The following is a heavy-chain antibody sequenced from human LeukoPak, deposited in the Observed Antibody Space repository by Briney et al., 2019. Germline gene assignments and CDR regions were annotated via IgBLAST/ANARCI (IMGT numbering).Heavy chain of an antibody. CDR3: AASPYCSGAVCPPP. Sequence: PGGSLRLSCAASGFSFRSCWMSWVRQAPGKGLEWVANIKEDGSEKYYVDSVKGRFTISRDNAKNSLFLQMNSLRDEDTAVYYCAASPYCSGAVCPPPWGQGTLVTASS. V-gene: IGHV3-7*01. J-gene: IGHJ5*02. CDR1: GFSFRSCW. CDR2: IKEDGSEK. D-gene: IGHD2-15*01.